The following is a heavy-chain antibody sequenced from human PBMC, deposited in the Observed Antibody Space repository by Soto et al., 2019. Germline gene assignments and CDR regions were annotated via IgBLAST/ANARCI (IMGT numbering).Heavy chain of an antibody. CDR2: ISGGGGST. CDR3: AKVGAEFDYSSVY. D-gene: IGHD2-21*01. V-gene: IGHV3-23*01. J-gene: IGHJ4*02. Sequence: GGSLRLSCAASGFTFSSYAMSWVRQAPGKGLEWVSAISGGGGSTYYADSVKGRCTISRDNSKNTLYLQMNSLRAEDTAAYDCAKVGAEFDYSSVYWGQGTLVTVSS. CDR1: GFTFSSYA.